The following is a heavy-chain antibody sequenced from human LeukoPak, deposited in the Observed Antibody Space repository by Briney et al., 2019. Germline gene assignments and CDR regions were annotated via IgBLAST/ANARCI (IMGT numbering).Heavy chain of an antibody. Sequence: VKVSCKVSGYTLTELSMHWVRQAPGKGLEWMGGFDPEDGETIYAQKFQGRVTMTEDTSTDTAYMELSSLRSEDTAVYYCARAPYYDFWSGYCFDYWGQGTLVTVSS. J-gene: IGHJ4*02. CDR1: GYTLTELS. D-gene: IGHD3-3*01. CDR3: ARAPYYDFWSGYCFDY. V-gene: IGHV1-24*01. CDR2: FDPEDGET.